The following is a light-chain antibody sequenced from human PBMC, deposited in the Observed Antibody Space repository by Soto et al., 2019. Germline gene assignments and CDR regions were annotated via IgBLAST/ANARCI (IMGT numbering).Light chain of an antibody. V-gene: IGKV1-5*03. J-gene: IGKJ1*01. Sequence: DIQMTQSPSTLSASVGDRVTITCRASQSISSWLAWYQQKPGKAPKLLIYKASSLESGVPSRFSGSGSGTEFTLTINNLQPEDFATYYCLQASTFPRTFGQGTKVDI. CDR1: QSISSW. CDR2: KAS. CDR3: LQASTFPRT.